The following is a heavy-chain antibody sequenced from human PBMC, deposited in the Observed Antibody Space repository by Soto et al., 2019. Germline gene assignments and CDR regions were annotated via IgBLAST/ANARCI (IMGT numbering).Heavy chain of an antibody. D-gene: IGHD2-2*03. Sequence: ASVKVSCKASGYTFTSYDINWVRQATGQGLEWMGWMNPNSGNTGYAQKFQGRVTMTRNTSISTAYMGLSSLRSEDTAVYYCARGVGYCSSTSCYHRAYNWFDPWGQGTLVTVSS. CDR2: MNPNSGNT. J-gene: IGHJ5*02. CDR1: GYTFTSYD. V-gene: IGHV1-8*01. CDR3: ARGVGYCSSTSCYHRAYNWFDP.